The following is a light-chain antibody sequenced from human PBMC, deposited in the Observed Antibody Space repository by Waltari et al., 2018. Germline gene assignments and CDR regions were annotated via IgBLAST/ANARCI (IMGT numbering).Light chain of an antibody. J-gene: IGKJ1*01. V-gene: IGKV2-40*01. CDR3: LQGIEYPT. CDR2: EVS. Sequence: DIVMTQTPFSLSVTLGEPASISCTSSQSLLDSEDGSTYLDWYLEKPGQSPHLLLYEVSNRASGVPDRCSGSGSDTDFTLKISRVEADDVGVYYCLQGIEYPTFGQGTKVEIK. CDR1: QSLLDSEDGSTY.